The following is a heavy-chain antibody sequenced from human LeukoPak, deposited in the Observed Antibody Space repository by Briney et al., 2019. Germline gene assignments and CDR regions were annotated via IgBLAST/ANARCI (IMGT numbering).Heavy chain of an antibody. V-gene: IGHV4-59*01. J-gene: IGHJ4*02. CDR2: IHYSGRT. CDR3: AREGSRDFWSGPVYYFDY. Sequence: PSETLSLTCTVSSGSISNYYWSWIRQPPGKGLEWIGYIHYSGRTKYNPSLLSRVTISIDTSKNQLSLRLSSVTAADTAVYYCAREGSRDFWSGPVYYFDYWGQGTLVTVSS. D-gene: IGHD3-3*01. CDR1: SGSISNYY.